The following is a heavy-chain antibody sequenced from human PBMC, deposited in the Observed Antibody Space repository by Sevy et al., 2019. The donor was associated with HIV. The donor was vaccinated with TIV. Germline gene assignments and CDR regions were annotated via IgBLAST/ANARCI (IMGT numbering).Heavy chain of an antibody. CDR2: IGVYNGNS. CDR1: GYTFSSNG. J-gene: IGHJ4*01. CDR3: ARVPTYYFGSGTYFDY. D-gene: IGHD3-10*01. Sequence: ASVKVSCKASGYTFSSNGIAWVRPAPGQGLQWMGWIGVYNGNSKYAQNLQDRLTMTTDTSTSTAYMELKSLRSDDTAVYYCARVPTYYFGSGTYFDYWGHGTLVTVSS. V-gene: IGHV1-18*01.